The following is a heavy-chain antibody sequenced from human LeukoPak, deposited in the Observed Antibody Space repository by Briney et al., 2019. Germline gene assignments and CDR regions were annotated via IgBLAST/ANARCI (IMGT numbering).Heavy chain of an antibody. CDR3: AVLGGGITQWYAFDY. CDR2: ISGSGGST. D-gene: IGHD3-16*01. V-gene: IGHV3-23*01. Sequence: RGSRRLSCAASGFTFSSYAMSWVRQAPGKGLEWVSAISGSGGSTYYADSVKGRFTISRDNSKNTLYLQMNSLRAEDTAVYYCAVLGGGITQWYAFDYWGQETLVTVSS. J-gene: IGHJ4*02. CDR1: GFTFSSYA.